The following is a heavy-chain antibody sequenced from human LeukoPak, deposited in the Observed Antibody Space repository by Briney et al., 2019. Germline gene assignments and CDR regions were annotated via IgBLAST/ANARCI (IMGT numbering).Heavy chain of an antibody. D-gene: IGHD6-19*01. CDR2: ISWNSGSI. CDR1: GFTFDDYA. J-gene: IGHJ4*02. V-gene: IGHV3-9*01. CDR3: AKGSYSSGSDY. Sequence: SGRSLRLSCAASGFTFDDYATHWVRQAPGKGLEWVSGISWNSGSIGYADSVKGRFTISRDNAKNSLYLQMNSLRAEDTALYYCAKGSYSSGSDYWGQGTLVTVSS.